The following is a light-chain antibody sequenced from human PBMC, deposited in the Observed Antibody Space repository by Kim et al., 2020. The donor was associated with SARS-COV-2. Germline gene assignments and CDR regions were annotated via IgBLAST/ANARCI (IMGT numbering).Light chain of an antibody. J-gene: IGLJ2*01. Sequence: VSPGQTASITCSGDKLGDKYACWYQQKQGPSPLLVIYQDSKRPSGIPERFSGSNSGNTATLTISGTQAMDEADYYCQAWDSSTVVFGGGTQLTVL. V-gene: IGLV3-1*01. CDR1: KLGDKY. CDR3: QAWDSSTVV. CDR2: QDS.